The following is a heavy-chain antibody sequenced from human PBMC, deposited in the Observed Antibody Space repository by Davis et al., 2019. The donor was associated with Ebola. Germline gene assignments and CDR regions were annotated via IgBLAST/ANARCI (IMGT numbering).Heavy chain of an antibody. J-gene: IGHJ5*02. CDR3: TRDRDYYDTSAYHPRGWFDR. V-gene: IGHV3-21*01. CDR1: GFPFTTYT. Sequence: PGGSLRLSCAASGFPFTTYTMNWVRQAPGKGLEWVASVSSYSYTMSYADSVQGRFTISRDNAKDSVFLQMSNLRAEDTAVYYCTRDRDYYDTSAYHPRGWFDRWGQGTLVTVSS. D-gene: IGHD3-22*01. CDR2: VSSYSYTM.